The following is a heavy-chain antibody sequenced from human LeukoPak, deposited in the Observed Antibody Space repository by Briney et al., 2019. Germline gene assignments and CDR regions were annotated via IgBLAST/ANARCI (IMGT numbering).Heavy chain of an antibody. CDR1: GGSISSGSYY. V-gene: IGHV4-61*02. Sequence: SETLSLTCTVSGGSISSGSYYWSWIRQPAGKGLEWIGRIYTSGSTNYNPSLESRVSMSVDTSKNQFSLRLSSVTAADTAVYYCARVAWIPIGGVIVTAFDYWGQRTLVTVSS. CDR2: IYTSGST. D-gene: IGHD3-16*02. J-gene: IGHJ4*02. CDR3: ARVAWIPIGGVIVTAFDY.